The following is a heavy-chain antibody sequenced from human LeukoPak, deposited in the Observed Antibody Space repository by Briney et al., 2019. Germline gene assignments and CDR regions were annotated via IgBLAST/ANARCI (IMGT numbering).Heavy chain of an antibody. Sequence: GGSLRLSCAASGVTFSSYEMNWVRQAPGKGLEWVSYISSSGSTIYYADSVKGRFTISRDNAKNSLYLQMNSLRAEDTAVYYCARGRMVVVVRGNAFDIWGQGTMVTVSS. CDR1: GVTFSSYE. D-gene: IGHD3-22*01. V-gene: IGHV3-48*03. CDR2: ISSSGSTI. J-gene: IGHJ3*02. CDR3: ARGRMVVVVRGNAFDI.